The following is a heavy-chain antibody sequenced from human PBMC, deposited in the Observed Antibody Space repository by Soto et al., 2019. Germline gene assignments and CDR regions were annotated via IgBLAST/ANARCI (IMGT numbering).Heavy chain of an antibody. Sequence: ASVKVSCKASGYTFTSYGISCVRQAPGQGLEWMGWISAYNGNTNYAQKLQGRVTMTTDTSTSTAYMELRSLRSDDTAVYYCASGDIVVVPAAMGYYYYGMDVWGQGTTVTVSS. CDR1: GYTFTSYG. D-gene: IGHD2-2*01. CDR3: ASGDIVVVPAAMGYYYYGMDV. V-gene: IGHV1-18*04. J-gene: IGHJ6*02. CDR2: ISAYNGNT.